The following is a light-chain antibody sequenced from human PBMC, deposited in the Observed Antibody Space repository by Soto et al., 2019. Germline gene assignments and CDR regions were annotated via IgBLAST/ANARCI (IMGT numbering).Light chain of an antibody. J-gene: IGKJ5*01. Sequence: EIVITQSPATLSVSPVERATLSCRASQSVSSNLAWYQQKPGQAPRLLIYGASTRATGIPARFSGSGSGTDFTLTISSLEPEDFAVYYCQQRSNWPITFGQGTRLEIK. CDR3: QQRSNWPIT. CDR2: GAS. CDR1: QSVSSN. V-gene: IGKV3-11*01.